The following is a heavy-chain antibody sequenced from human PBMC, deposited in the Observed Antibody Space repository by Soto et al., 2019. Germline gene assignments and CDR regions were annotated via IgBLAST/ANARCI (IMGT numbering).Heavy chain of an antibody. J-gene: IGHJ5*02. CDR1: GDSVSSKSAA. CDR2: TYYRSKWYT. Sequence: PSPTLSLTCAISGDSVSSKSAAWNWIRPSPSRGLEWLGRTYYRSKWYTDYAVSGKSRITINPDTSKTQFSLQLNSVTPEDTAVYYCTREGPNCFDPQRRGTLVTASS. CDR3: TREGPNCFDP. V-gene: IGHV6-1*01.